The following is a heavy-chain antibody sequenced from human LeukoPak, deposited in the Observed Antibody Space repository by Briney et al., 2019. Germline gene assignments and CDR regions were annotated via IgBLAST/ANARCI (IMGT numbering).Heavy chain of an antibody. D-gene: IGHD2-15*01. CDR1: GYTFTSYG. J-gene: IGHJ4*02. V-gene: IGHV1-18*01. Sequence: GASVKVSCKASGYTFTSYGISWARQAPGQGLEWMGWISAYNGNTNYAQKLQGRVTMTTDTSTSTAYMELRSLRSDDTAVYYCARVGYCSGGSCFEAYYFDYWGQGTLVTVSS. CDR3: ARVGYCSGGSCFEAYYFDY. CDR2: ISAYNGNT.